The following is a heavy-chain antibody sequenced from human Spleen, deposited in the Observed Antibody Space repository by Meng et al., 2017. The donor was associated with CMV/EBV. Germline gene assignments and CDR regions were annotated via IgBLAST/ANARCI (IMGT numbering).Heavy chain of an antibody. J-gene: IGHJ5*02. D-gene: IGHD1-26*01. V-gene: IGHV4-34*01. Sequence: CAVYGGSFSGYYWTWIRQPPGKGLEWIGEINHSGATNYNPSLKSRVTISVDKSKNQFSLKLSSVTAADTAVYYCARVGATQGWFDPWGQGTLVTVSS. CDR3: ARVGATQGWFDP. CDR2: INHSGAT. CDR1: GGSFSGYY.